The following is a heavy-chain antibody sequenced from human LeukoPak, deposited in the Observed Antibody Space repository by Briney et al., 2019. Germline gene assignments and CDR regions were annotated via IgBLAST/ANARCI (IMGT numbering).Heavy chain of an antibody. CDR1: GFTFSNYE. Sequence: GGSLRLSCAASGFTFSNYEMNWVRQAPGKGLEWVSYISSSSSYTNYADSVKGRFTISRDNAKNSLYLQMNSLRAEDTAVYYCARGGAGTTFDYWGQGTLVTVSS. J-gene: IGHJ4*02. CDR3: ARGGAGTTFDY. CDR2: ISSSSSYT. V-gene: IGHV3-11*05. D-gene: IGHD6-19*01.